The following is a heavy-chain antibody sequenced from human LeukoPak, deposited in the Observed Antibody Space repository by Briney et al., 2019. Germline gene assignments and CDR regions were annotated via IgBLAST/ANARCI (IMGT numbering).Heavy chain of an antibody. D-gene: IGHD1-26*01. CDR3: ARGGSGSYYYFDY. Sequence: PSETLSLTCTVSGGSISSYYWSWIRQPPGKGLEWIGYIYYSGGTNYNPSLKSRVTISVDTSKNQFSLKLSSVTAADTAVYYCARGGSGSYYYFDYWGQGTLVTVSS. V-gene: IGHV4-59*01. J-gene: IGHJ4*02. CDR2: IYYSGGT. CDR1: GGSISSYY.